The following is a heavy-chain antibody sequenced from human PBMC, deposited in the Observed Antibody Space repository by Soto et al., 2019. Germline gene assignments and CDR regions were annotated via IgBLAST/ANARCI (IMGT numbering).Heavy chain of an antibody. V-gene: IGHV3-33*01. Sequence: QVRLVESGGGVVQPGRSLRLSCAASGFVFSDYVIHWVRQAPGRGLDWVAGIWYHGRDIFYTDSVKGRFTISRDNSKNMLDLQMNSLRAEDTDVYYCARDQGGQSGNFIFDNWGQGTLVTVSS. J-gene: IGHJ4*02. CDR3: ARDQGGQSGNFIFDN. CDR2: IWYHGRDI. CDR1: GFVFSDYV. D-gene: IGHD1-26*01.